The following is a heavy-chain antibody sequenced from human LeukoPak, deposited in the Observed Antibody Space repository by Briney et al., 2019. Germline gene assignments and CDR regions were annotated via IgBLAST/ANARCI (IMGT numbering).Heavy chain of an antibody. V-gene: IGHV4-59*01. Sequence: SETLSLTCTVSGGSISSYYWSWIRQPPGKGLEWIGYRHYSGSFNYSPSLKSRAIISLDTSKNQFSLRLSSVTAADTAVYYCGRFDYGDSAGRAGPLNFWGQGTLVTVSS. CDR2: RHYSGSF. D-gene: IGHD4-17*01. J-gene: IGHJ4*02. CDR3: GRFDYGDSAGRAGPLNF. CDR1: GGSISSYY.